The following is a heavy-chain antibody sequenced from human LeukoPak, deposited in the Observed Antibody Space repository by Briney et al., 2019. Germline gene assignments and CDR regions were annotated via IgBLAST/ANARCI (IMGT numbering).Heavy chain of an antibody. Sequence: GGSLRLSCAASGFTFSTYAMHWVRQAPGKGLEWVAVISYGGSSENYADSVKGRFTVSRDNSKSTLYLQMNSLAPDDTSVYYCSRSPGILGTNYFDYWGQGTLVTVSS. D-gene: IGHD1-26*01. CDR2: ISYGGSSE. J-gene: IGHJ4*02. V-gene: IGHV3-30*04. CDR1: GFTFSTYA. CDR3: SRSPGILGTNYFDY.